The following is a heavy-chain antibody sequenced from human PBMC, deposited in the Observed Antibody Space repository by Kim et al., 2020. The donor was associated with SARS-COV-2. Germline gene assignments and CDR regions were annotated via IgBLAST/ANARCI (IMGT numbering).Heavy chain of an antibody. CDR3: ARSSLLDFDY. CDR1: GYTFTDYH. D-gene: IGHD2-15*01. J-gene: IGHJ4*02. CDR2: LSANSGGA. Sequence: ASVKVSCKASGYTFTDYHIHWVRQAPGQGLEWMGRLSANSGGANYAQRFQGRVTMTRDTSISTVYLEMTRLRSDDTAVYYWARSSLLDFDYWGQGTLVTV. V-gene: IGHV1-2*06.